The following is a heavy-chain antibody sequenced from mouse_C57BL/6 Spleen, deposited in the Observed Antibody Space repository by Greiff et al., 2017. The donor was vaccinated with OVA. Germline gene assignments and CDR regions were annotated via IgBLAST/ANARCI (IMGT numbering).Heavy chain of an antibody. J-gene: IGHJ2*01. CDR1: GFTFSSYA. D-gene: IGHD1-1*01. V-gene: IGHV5-4*01. Sequence: EVQRVESGGGLVKPGGSLKLSCAASGFTFSSYAMSWVRQTPEKRLEWVATISDGGSYTYYPDNVKGRFTVSRDNAKNNLYLQMSHLRSEDTAMDDGARGRLFPVYYFDYWGQGTTLTVSS. CDR3: ARGRLFPVYYFDY. CDR2: ISDGGSYT.